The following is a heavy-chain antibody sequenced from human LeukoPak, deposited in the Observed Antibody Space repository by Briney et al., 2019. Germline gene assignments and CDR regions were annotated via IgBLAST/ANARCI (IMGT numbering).Heavy chain of an antibody. Sequence: QTGGSLRLSCEASGFTFNNYGMSWVRQAPGKGLEWVSGISASGGITYYADSVKGRFTISRDNFKNTLYVQMNSLRAEDTAVYYWAKGGGVGPVDLWGQGTLVTVSS. CDR1: GFTFNNYG. CDR2: ISASGGIT. J-gene: IGHJ5*02. D-gene: IGHD1-26*01. CDR3: AKGGGVGPVDL. V-gene: IGHV3-23*01.